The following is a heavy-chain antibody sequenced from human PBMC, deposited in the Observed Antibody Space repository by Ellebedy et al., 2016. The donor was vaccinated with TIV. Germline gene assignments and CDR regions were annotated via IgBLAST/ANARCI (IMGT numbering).Heavy chain of an antibody. D-gene: IGHD6-19*01. V-gene: IGHV1-46*01. CDR3: ARGLPQQWLGPQFDY. CDR2: INPSGAHT. Sequence: AASVKVSCKASGYTFTSYYMHWVRQAPGQGLEWMGVINPSGAHTTYTQKFQGRVTMTRDMSTSTVYMDLSSLRSDDTAVYYCARGLPQQWLGPQFDYWGQGTLVTVSS. CDR1: GYTFTSYY. J-gene: IGHJ4*02.